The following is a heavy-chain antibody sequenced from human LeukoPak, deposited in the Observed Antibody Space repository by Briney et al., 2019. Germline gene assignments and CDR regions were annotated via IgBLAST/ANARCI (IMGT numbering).Heavy chain of an antibody. V-gene: IGHV3-23*01. CDR3: AAQLIYYYFDY. D-gene: IGHD2-2*01. Sequence: GGPLRLSCAASGFTFSSYAMSWVRQAPGKGLEWVSAISGSGGSTYYADSVKGRFTISRDNSKNTLYLQMNSLRAEDTAVYYCAAQLIYYYFDYWGQGTPVTVSS. J-gene: IGHJ4*02. CDR2: ISGSGGST. CDR1: GFTFSSYA.